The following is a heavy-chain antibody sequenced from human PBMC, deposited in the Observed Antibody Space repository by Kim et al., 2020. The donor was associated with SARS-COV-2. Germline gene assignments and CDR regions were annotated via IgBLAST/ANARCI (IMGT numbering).Heavy chain of an antibody. J-gene: IGHJ6*02. CDR2: INHSGST. CDR3: ARGLANSLLPYFDWTREYYYYYYGMDV. Sequence: SETLSLTCAVYGGSFSGYYWSWIRQPPGKGLEWIGEINHSGSTNYNPSLKSRVTISVDTSKNQFSLKLSSVTAADTAVYYCARGLANSLLPYFDWTREYYYYYYGMDVWGQGTTVTVSS. CDR1: GGSFSGYY. D-gene: IGHD3-9*01. V-gene: IGHV4-34*01.